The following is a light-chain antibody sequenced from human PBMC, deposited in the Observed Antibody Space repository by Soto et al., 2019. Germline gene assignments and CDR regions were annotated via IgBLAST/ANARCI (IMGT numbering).Light chain of an antibody. J-gene: IGKJ4*01. CDR1: QSISSY. CDR2: AAS. V-gene: IGKV1-39*01. Sequence: DIQITQSPSSLSASVGDRVTITCRASQSISSYLNWYQQKPGKAPKLLIYAASSLQSGVPSRFSGSGSGTDFTLTISRLEPEDFAVYYCQQYGSSPPLTFGGGTKVDIK. CDR3: QQYGSSPPLT.